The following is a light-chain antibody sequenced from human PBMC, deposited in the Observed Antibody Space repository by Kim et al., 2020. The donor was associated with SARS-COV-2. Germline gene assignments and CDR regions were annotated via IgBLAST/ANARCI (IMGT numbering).Light chain of an antibody. CDR1: GRDIGSYHR. CDR3: SSYTLRTTWV. CDR2: DVT. Sequence: GQSVTITCTGTGRDIGSYHRVSWYRQPPGSAPKLIIFDVTERPSGVPDRFSGSKSDTTASLTISGLQPEDEADYYCSSYTLRTTWVFGGGTKLTVL. V-gene: IGLV2-18*02. J-gene: IGLJ3*02.